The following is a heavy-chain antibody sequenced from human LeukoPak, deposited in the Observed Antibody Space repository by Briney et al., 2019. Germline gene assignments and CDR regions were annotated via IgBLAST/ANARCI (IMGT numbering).Heavy chain of an antibody. D-gene: IGHD6-13*01. CDR1: GFTFSSYA. CDR2: VSYDGSNK. J-gene: IGHJ4*02. CDR3: ARGGPAGDY. Sequence: GGSLRLSCAASGFTFSSYAMHWVRQAPGKGLEWVAVVSYDGSNKYYADSVKGRFTISRDNSKNTLYLQMNSLRAEDTAVYYCARGGPAGDYWGQGTLVTVSS. V-gene: IGHV3-30-3*01.